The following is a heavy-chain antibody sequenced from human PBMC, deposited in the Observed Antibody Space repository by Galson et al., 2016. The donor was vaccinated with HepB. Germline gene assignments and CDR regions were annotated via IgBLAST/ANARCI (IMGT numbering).Heavy chain of an antibody. J-gene: IGHJ3*02. V-gene: IGHV4-34*01. CDR3: ATGYCSGGSCYSGAFHI. Sequence: SETLSLTCTVNGGSLSAYYWNWIRQPPGKGLEWIGEINHTGGTDYTPSLKSRVSISIDTSKNQFSLNLNSVTAADTAAYFCATGYCSGGSCYSGAFHIWGQGTMVTVSA. CDR1: GGSLSAYY. D-gene: IGHD2-15*01. CDR2: INHTGGT.